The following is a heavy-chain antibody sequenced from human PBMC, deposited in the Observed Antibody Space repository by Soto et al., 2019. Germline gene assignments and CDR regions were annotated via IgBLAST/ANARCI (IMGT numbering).Heavy chain of an antibody. CDR3: ARDLAEGDH. Sequence: QVQLVQSGAEVKKPGASVKLSCRTSGYTFTHYYIHWVRQAPGQGLEWLAIINPASGSTNYAQDFLGTVTLTMDTSTTTVYMELSGLRAEYRAIFYCARDLAEGDHLGPGTLVTGSS. CDR2: INPASGST. D-gene: IGHD3-3*02. V-gene: IGHV1-46*01. J-gene: IGHJ4*02. CDR1: GYTFTHYY.